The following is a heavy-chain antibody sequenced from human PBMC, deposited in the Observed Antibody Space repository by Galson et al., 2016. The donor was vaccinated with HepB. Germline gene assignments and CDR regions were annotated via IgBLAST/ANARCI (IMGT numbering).Heavy chain of an antibody. J-gene: IGHJ3*02. D-gene: IGHD3-22*01. V-gene: IGHV3-21*01. Sequence: SLRLSCAASGFTFSTYSMSWVRQAPGKGLEWVSSITTTSSYIYYADSVKGRFTISRDNAKNSLYLQMNSLRAEDTAVYYCARRDYYDSSGYLSAFDIWGQGTMVTVSS. CDR2: ITTTSSYI. CDR3: ARRDYYDSSGYLSAFDI. CDR1: GFTFSTYS.